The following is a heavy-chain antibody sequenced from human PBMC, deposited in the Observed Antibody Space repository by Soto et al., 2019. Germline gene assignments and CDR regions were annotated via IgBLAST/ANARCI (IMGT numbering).Heavy chain of an antibody. CDR2: ISAYNGNT. V-gene: IGHV1-18*01. J-gene: IGHJ4*02. CDR3: ARGFRARRNDYGVGY. Sequence: SVKVSCTASGYTFTSYGISWVRQAPGQGLEWMGWISAYNGNTNYAQKLQGRVTMTTDTSTSTAYMELRSLRSDDTAVYYCARGFRARRNDYGVGYWGQGTLVTVSS. CDR1: GYTFTSYG. D-gene: IGHD4-17*01.